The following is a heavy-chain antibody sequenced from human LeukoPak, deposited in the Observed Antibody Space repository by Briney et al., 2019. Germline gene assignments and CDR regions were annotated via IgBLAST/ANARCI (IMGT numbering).Heavy chain of an antibody. CDR3: TNRAGLVTNRPWSFDY. CDR1: LFTPSDYR. Sequence: GGCLRLSCEPSLFTPSDYRMSSGFEGPQKRAWRVSNINQDVSEINYGDSVKGRFAISRDKTKKSLYLQMSRLRGEDTALYYCTNRAGLVTNRPWSFDYWGEGALVTVSS. D-gene: IGHD4-11*01. J-gene: IGHJ4*02. V-gene: IGHV3-7*02. CDR2: INQDVSEI.